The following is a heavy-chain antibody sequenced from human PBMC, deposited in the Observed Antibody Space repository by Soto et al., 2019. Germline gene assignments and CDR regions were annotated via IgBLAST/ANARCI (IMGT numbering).Heavy chain of an antibody. CDR2: IYSGGST. V-gene: IGHV3-66*01. D-gene: IGHD3-3*01. CDR1: GFTVSSNY. CDR3: ARDRGVDDLLGGSFNI. J-gene: IGHJ3*02. Sequence: PGGSLRLSCAASGFTVSSNYMSWVRQAPGKGLEWVSVIYSGGSTYYADSVKGRFTISRDNSKNTLYLQMNSLRAEDTAVYYCARDRGVDDLLGGSFNIGGQEKMFTFS.